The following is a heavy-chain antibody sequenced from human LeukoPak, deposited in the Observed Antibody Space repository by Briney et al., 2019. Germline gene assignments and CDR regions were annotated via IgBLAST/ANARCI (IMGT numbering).Heavy chain of an antibody. J-gene: IGHJ4*02. Sequence: GASVTVSCKASGYTFTGYYMHWVRQAPGQGLEWMGRINPNSGGTNYAQKFQGRVTMTRDTSISTAYMELSRLRSDDTAVYYCATRGYSSGWYIDYWGQGTLVTVSS. CDR3: ATRGYSSGWYIDY. V-gene: IGHV1-2*06. CDR1: GYTFTGYY. D-gene: IGHD6-19*01. CDR2: INPNSGGT.